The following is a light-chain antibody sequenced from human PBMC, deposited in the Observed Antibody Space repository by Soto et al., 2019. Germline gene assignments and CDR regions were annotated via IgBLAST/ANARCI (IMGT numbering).Light chain of an antibody. V-gene: IGKV3-15*01. Sequence: EIVMTQSPATLSVSPGEGVTLSCRASQSVSSNLAWYQQRPGQAPRLLIYGASTRATGIPARFSGSGSGTDFTLTISSLEPEDFATYYCQQSYSTPWTFGQGTKVDIK. CDR3: QQSYSTPWT. J-gene: IGKJ1*01. CDR2: GAS. CDR1: QSVSSN.